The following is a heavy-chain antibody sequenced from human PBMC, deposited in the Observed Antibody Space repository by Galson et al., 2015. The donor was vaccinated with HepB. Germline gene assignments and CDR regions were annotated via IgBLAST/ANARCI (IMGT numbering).Heavy chain of an antibody. CDR1: GGSISSSNW. CDR3: ARGVVVVPAAPPLYGMDV. J-gene: IGHJ6*02. Sequence: SETLSLTCAVSGGSISSSNWWSWVRQPPGKGLEWIGEIYHSGSTNYNPSLKSRVTISVDRSKNQFSLKLSSVTAADTAVYYCARGVVVVPAAPPLYGMDVWGQGTTVTVSS. D-gene: IGHD2-2*01. CDR2: IYHSGST. V-gene: IGHV4-4*02.